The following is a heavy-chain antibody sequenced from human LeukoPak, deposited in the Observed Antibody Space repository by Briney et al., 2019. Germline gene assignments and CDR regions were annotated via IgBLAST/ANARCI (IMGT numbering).Heavy chain of an antibody. D-gene: IGHD3-16*01. CDR2: ISSSSAYI. CDR1: GFTFNGYS. J-gene: IGHJ4*02. Sequence: GGSLRLSCAASGFTFNGYSFNWVRQAPGKGLEWVAHISSSSAYIYYADSATGRFTISRDNAKNSLYLQMNSLRAEDTAVYYCARDGLWGSSEYWGQGTLLTVSS. CDR3: ARDGLWGSSEY. V-gene: IGHV3-21*05.